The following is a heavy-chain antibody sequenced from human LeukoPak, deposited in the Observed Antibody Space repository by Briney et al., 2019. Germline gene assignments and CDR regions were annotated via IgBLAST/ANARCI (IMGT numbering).Heavy chain of an antibody. J-gene: IGHJ4*02. V-gene: IGHV4-39*07. D-gene: IGHD5-18*01. CDR1: GGSISSYSYY. Sequence: SETLSLTCMVSGGSISSYSYYWGWIRQPPGKGLEWIGSIDHRGSTYYNPSLKSRVTISVDASKNQFSLKVASVTAADTAVYYCARDLADTAMITAYWGQGTLVTVSS. CDR3: ARDLADTAMITAY. CDR2: IDHRGST.